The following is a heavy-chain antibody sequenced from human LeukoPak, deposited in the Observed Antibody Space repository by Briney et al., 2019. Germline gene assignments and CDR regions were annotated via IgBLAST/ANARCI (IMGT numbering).Heavy chain of an antibody. CDR2: ISGGGGST. D-gene: IGHD3-10*01. V-gene: IGHV3-23*01. J-gene: IGHJ4*02. CDR1: GFTFSSYV. CDR3: AKRAYGSGNNYFDY. Sequence: GASLRLSCAASGFTFSSYVMSWVRQAPGNGLEWVSVISGGGGSTYDADSVKGRFTISRDNSKNTLYLQMNSLRAEDTALYYCAKRAYGSGNNYFDYRGQGTLVTVST.